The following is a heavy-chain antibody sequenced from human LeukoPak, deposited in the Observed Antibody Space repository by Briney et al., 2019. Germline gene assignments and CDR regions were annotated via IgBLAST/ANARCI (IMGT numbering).Heavy chain of an antibody. J-gene: IGHJ6*02. CDR1: GGSISSDY. V-gene: IGHV4-59*01. D-gene: IGHD2-8*01. Sequence: SQTLSLTCTVSGGSISSDYRSWIRQPPRKGLDLNWYSYYSGSTNYNPSLKSRVPVSVDTAKTQFPLKLNLVTATAAAVDDCSRVHRTSSAYHCNAMDVWGQGTTVTVCS. CDR3: SRVHRTSSAYHCNAMDV. CDR2: SYYSGST.